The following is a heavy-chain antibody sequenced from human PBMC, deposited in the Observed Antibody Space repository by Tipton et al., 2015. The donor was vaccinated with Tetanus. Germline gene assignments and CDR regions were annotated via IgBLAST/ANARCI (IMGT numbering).Heavy chain of an antibody. D-gene: IGHD6-13*01. J-gene: IGHJ3*02. CDR2: IYSGGTRT. V-gene: IGHV3-23*03. CDR1: GSTFSSYA. Sequence: GSLRLSCAASGSTFSSYAMSWVRQAPGKGLEWVSLIYSGGTRTYYVDSVEGRFTISRDNSKNTLYLQMNSLRAEDTAVYYCAKETPQQAFDIWGQGTMVTVSS. CDR3: AKETPQQAFDI.